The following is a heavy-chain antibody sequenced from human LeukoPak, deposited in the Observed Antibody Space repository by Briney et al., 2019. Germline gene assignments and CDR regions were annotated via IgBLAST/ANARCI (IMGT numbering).Heavy chain of an antibody. V-gene: IGHV4-59*01. CDR1: GGSISSYY. J-gene: IGHJ6*02. CDR3: AREGISYYDILTGYHYGMDV. CDR2: IYYSGST. D-gene: IGHD3-9*01. Sequence: SETLSLTCTVSGGSISSYYWSWIRQPPGKGLEWIGYIYYSGSTNYNPSLKSRVAISVDTSKNQFSLKLSSVTAADTAVYYCAREGISYYDILTGYHYGMDVWGQGTTVTVSS.